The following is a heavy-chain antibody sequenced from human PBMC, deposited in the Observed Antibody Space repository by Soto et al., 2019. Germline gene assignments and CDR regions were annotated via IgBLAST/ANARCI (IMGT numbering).Heavy chain of an antibody. CDR3: ARVSITIFGVVIRYYYYYGMDV. D-gene: IGHD3-3*01. V-gene: IGHV1-69*01. CDR2: IIPIFGTA. Sequence: QVQLVQSGAEVKKPGSSVKVSCKASGGTFSSYAISWVRQAPGQGLEWMGGIIPIFGTANYAQKFQGRVTITADESTSTAYMELSSLRSEDTAVYYCARVSITIFGVVIRYYYYYGMDVWGQGTTVTVSS. J-gene: IGHJ6*02. CDR1: GGTFSSYA.